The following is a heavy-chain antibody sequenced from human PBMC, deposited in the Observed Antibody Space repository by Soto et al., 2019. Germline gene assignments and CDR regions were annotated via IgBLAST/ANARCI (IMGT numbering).Heavy chain of an antibody. CDR3: ARDRNVGYMDV. V-gene: IGHV3-21*01. CDR2: ISSSSSYI. Sequence: PGGSLRLSCAASGFTFSSYSMNWVRQAPGKGLEWVSSISSSSSYIYYADSVKGRFTISRDNAENSLYLQMNSLRAEDTAVYYCARDRNVGYMDVWGKGTTVTVPS. CDR1: GFTFSSYS. J-gene: IGHJ6*03. D-gene: IGHD3-10*02.